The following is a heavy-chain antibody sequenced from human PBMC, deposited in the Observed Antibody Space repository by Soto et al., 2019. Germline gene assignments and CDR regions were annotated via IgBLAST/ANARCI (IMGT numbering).Heavy chain of an antibody. J-gene: IGHJ5*02. D-gene: IGHD2-2*01. V-gene: IGHV1-46*01. Sequence: GASVKVSCKASGYTFTSYYMHWVRQAPGQGLEWMGIINPSGGSTSYAQKFQGRVTMTRDTSTSTVYMELSSLRSEDTAVYYCARAIVVVPAAIRGGWFDPWGQGTLVTVSS. CDR2: INPSGGST. CDR3: ARAIVVVPAAIRGGWFDP. CDR1: GYTFTSYY.